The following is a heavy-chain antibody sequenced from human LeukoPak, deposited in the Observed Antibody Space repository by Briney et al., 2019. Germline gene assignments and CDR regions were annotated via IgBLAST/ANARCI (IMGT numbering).Heavy chain of an antibody. CDR2: ISYDGSNK. CDR1: GFTFSSYG. CDR3: AKATYVSGAFDI. V-gene: IGHV3-30*18. J-gene: IGHJ3*02. Sequence: GRSLRLSCAASGFTFSSYGMHWVRQAPGKGLEWVAVISYDGSNKYYADSVKGRFTISRDNSKNTLYLQMNSLRAEDTAVYYCAKATYVSGAFDIWGQGTMVTVSS. D-gene: IGHD3-16*01.